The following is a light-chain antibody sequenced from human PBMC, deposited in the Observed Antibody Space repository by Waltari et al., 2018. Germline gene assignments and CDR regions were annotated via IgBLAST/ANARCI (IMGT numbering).Light chain of an antibody. CDR3: VLDMGGGVL. CDR1: SGSVSTNYY. Sequence: QTVVTQEPSFSVSPGGTVTLTCGLSSGSVSTNYYTSWYQQTPCQAPRPLIYSTTARSSVVPDRCSGSILGNKAVLTITGAQAHDEADYHFVLDMGGGVLFGGGTKLTVL. CDR2: STT. V-gene: IGLV8-61*01. J-gene: IGLJ3*02.